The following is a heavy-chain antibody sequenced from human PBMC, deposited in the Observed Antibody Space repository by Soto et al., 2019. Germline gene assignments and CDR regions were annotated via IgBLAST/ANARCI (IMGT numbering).Heavy chain of an antibody. J-gene: IGHJ4*02. CDR2: ISCCGGST. D-gene: IGHD6-19*01. CDR1: GFNFKKFA. CDR3: AKADGEQLLIPHLDN. V-gene: IGHV3-23*01. Sequence: EVHLLESGGGVVQPGGSLRLSCVASGFNFKKFAMAWVRQAPGEGLEWVSGISCCGGSTSYADSVKGRFSTARDDSKNTLSLQMNGLRVEDTAQYFCAKADGEQLLIPHLDNWGQGTLVTVS.